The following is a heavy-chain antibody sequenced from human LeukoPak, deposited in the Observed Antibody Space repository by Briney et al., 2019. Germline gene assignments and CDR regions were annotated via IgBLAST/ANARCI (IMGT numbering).Heavy chain of an antibody. J-gene: IGHJ4*02. CDR1: GGTFSSYA. CDR2: IIPILGIA. CDR3: ARNGDREQPYYFDY. D-gene: IGHD1-26*01. Sequence: GASVKVSCKASGGTFSSYAISWVRQAPGQGLEWMGRIIPILGIANYAQKFQGRVTITADKSTSTAYMELSNLRSEDTAVYYCARNGDREQPYYFDYWGQGTLVTVSS. V-gene: IGHV1-69*04.